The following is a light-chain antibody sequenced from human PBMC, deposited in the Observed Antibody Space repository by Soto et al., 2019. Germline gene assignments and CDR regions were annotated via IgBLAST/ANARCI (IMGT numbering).Light chain of an antibody. Sequence: QSVLTHPPSVSAAPGQKVTISCSGSSSNIGNNYVSWYQQLPGTAPKLLIYDNNKRPSGIPDRFSGSKSGTSATLGITGLQTGGEADYYCGTWDSSLSAGVFGGGTKLTVL. CDR2: DNN. CDR1: SSNIGNNY. V-gene: IGLV1-51*01. CDR3: GTWDSSLSAGV. J-gene: IGLJ2*01.